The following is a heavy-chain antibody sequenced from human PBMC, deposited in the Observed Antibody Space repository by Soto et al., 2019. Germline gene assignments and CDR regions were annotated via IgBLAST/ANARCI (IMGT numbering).Heavy chain of an antibody. CDR1: GFTFDDYA. Sequence: DVQLVESGGGLVQPGRSLRLSCAASGFTFDDYAMHWVRQAPGKGLEWVSGISWNSGSIGYADSVKGRFTISRDNAKNSLYLQMNSLRAEDTALYYCAKDRGVLVRAPFDYWGQGTLVTVSS. CDR2: ISWNSGSI. CDR3: AKDRGVLVRAPFDY. V-gene: IGHV3-9*01. D-gene: IGHD6-13*01. J-gene: IGHJ4*02.